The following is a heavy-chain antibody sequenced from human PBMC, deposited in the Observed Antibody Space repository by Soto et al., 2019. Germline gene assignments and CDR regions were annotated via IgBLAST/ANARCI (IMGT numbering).Heavy chain of an antibody. CDR2: IYHSGST. CDR1: GYSISSGYY. Sequence: PSETLSLTCAVSGYSISSGYYWGWIRQPPGKGLEWIGSIYHSGSTYYNPSLKRRVTISVDTSKNQFSLKLSSVTAADTAVYYCARAYYDFWSGSQTFDYWGQGTLVTVSS. V-gene: IGHV4-38-2*01. J-gene: IGHJ4*02. D-gene: IGHD3-3*01. CDR3: ARAYYDFWSGSQTFDY.